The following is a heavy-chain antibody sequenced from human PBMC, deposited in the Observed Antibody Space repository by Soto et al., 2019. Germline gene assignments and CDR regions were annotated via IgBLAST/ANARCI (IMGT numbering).Heavy chain of an antibody. CDR1: GFTFTSHA. J-gene: IGHJ4*02. D-gene: IGHD3-10*01. CDR3: ARDPEVAVGSGYYFDY. CDR2: ISYDGSDK. Sequence: QVQLVESGGGVVQPGRSLRLSCAASGFTFTSHAMHWVRQAPGKGLEWVAVISYDGSDKYYADSVQGRFTISRDNSKNTLYLGMNSLRVEDTAVYYCARDPEVAVGSGYYFDYWGQGALVTVSS. V-gene: IGHV3-30-3*01.